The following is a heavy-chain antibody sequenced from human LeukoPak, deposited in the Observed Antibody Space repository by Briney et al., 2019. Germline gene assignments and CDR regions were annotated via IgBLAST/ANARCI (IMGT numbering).Heavy chain of an antibody. CDR3: ARGDAWGQQKVYFDY. CDR2: INWNGGST. Sequence: PGGSLRLSCAASGFTFYDYGMSWVRQAPGKGLEWVSGINWNGGSTGYADSVKGRFTISRDNSKNTLYLQMNSLRAEDTAVYYCARGDAWGQQKVYFDYWGQGTLVTVSS. J-gene: IGHJ4*02. D-gene: IGHD7-27*01. V-gene: IGHV3-20*04. CDR1: GFTFYDYG.